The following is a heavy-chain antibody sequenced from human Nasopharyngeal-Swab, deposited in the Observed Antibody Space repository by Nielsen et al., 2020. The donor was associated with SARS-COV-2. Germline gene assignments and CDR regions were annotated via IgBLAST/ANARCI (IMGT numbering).Heavy chain of an antibody. CDR1: GFTFSSYG. CDR2: ISYDGSNK. CDR3: AKVGEWSDTVYFDY. J-gene: IGHJ4*02. Sequence: GGSLRPSCAASGFTFSSYGLYWVRQAPGKGLEWVAVISYDGSNKYYADSLKARFTISRDNSKNTLYLQMNSLRTEDTAVYYCAKVGEWSDTVYFDYWGQGTLVTVSS. V-gene: IGHV3-30*18. D-gene: IGHD3-3*01.